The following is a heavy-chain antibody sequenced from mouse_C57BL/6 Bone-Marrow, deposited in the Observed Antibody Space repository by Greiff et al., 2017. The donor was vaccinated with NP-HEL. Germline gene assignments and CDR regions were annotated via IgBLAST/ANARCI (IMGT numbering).Heavy chain of an antibody. J-gene: IGHJ1*03. D-gene: IGHD1-1*01. CDR3: ARNDYGSRYWYFDV. CDR2: IYWDDDK. CDR1: GFSLSTSGMG. Sequence: QVTLKESGPGILQSSQTLSLTCSFSGFSLSTSGMGVSWIRQPSGKGLEWLAHIYWDDDKRYNPSLKSRLTISKDTSRNQVFLKITSVDTADTATYYCARNDYGSRYWYFDVWGTGTTVTVSS. V-gene: IGHV8-12*01.